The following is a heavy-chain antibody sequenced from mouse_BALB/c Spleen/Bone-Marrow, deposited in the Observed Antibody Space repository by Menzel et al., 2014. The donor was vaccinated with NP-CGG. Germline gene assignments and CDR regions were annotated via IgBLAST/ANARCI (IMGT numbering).Heavy chain of an antibody. CDR3: ARDVGRLFFDV. CDR2: IRNKANGYTT. V-gene: IGHV7-3*02. CDR1: GFTFTDYY. J-gene: IGHJ1*01. Sequence: DVKLVESGGGLVQPGGSLRLSCATSGFTFTDYYMNWVRQPPGMALEWLGFIRNKANGYTTDYSTSVKGRFTISRDNSQIILYLQMNTLRTEDSATYYCARDVGRLFFDVWGAGTTVTVSS. D-gene: IGHD3-3*01.